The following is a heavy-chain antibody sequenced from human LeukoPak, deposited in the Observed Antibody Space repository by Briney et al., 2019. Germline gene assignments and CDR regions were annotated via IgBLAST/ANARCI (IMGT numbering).Heavy chain of an antibody. D-gene: IGHD6-19*01. CDR1: GYSISSGYY. Sequence: SETLSLTCTVSGYSISSGYYWGWIRQPPGKGLEWIGSIYHSGSTYYNPSLKSRVTISVDTSKNQFSLKLSSVTAADTAVYYCARDPRGAVAGFDYWGQGTQVTVSS. CDR3: ARDPRGAVAGFDY. CDR2: IYHSGST. V-gene: IGHV4-38-2*02. J-gene: IGHJ4*02.